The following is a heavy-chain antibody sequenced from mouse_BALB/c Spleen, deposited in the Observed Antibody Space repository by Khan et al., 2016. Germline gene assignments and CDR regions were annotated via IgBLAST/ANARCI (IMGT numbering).Heavy chain of an antibody. D-gene: IGHD2-4*01. CDR3: ARSMITTEFAY. J-gene: IGHJ3*01. CDR1: GYSITSDYA. Sequence: EVQLQESGPGLVKPSQSLSLTCTVTGYSITSDYAWNWIRQFPGNKLEWMGYISYSGSTSYNPYLKSRISINRDTSKKPFFLQLISVTNEDTATYYCARSMITTEFAYWGHGTLVTVSA. CDR2: ISYSGST. V-gene: IGHV3-2*02.